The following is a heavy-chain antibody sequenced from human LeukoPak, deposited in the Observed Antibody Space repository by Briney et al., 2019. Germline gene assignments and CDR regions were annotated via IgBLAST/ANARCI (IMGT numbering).Heavy chain of an antibody. CDR2: INPNSGGT. CDR3: AREVRKWLRSLGYFDY. V-gene: IGHV1-2*02. CDR1: GYTFTGYY. D-gene: IGHD5-12*01. J-gene: IGHJ4*02. Sequence: ASVKVSCTASGYTFTGYYMHWVRQAPGQGLEWMGWINPNSGGTNYAQKFQGRVTMTRDTSISTAYMELSRLRSDDTAVYYCAREVRKWLRSLGYFDYWGQGTLVTVSS.